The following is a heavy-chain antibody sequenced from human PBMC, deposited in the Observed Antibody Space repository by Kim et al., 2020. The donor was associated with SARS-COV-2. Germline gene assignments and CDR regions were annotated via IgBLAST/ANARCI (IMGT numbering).Heavy chain of an antibody. Sequence: ASVKVSCKVSGYTLTELSMHWVRQAPGKGLEWMGGFDPEDGETIYAQKFQGRVTMTEDTSTDTAYMELSSLRSEDTAVYYCATVMVRGDHTYYGMDVWGQGTTVTVSS. CDR2: FDPEDGET. CDR1: GYTLTELS. D-gene: IGHD3-10*01. V-gene: IGHV1-24*01. CDR3: ATVMVRGDHTYYGMDV. J-gene: IGHJ6*02.